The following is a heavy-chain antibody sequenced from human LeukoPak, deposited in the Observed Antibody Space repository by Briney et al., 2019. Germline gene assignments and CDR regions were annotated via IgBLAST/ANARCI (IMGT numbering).Heavy chain of an antibody. V-gene: IGHV3-66*01. CDR1: GSTVSSTY. J-gene: IGHJ4*02. CDR3: ARGGTSIVPIY. Sequence: PGGSLRLSCAASGSTVSSTYMSWVRQAPGKGLEWVSVIYSGGNTYYADSVKGRFTISRDISKNTLYLQMNSLRAEDTAVYYCARGGTSIVPIYWGQGTLVTVSS. D-gene: IGHD5-12*01. CDR2: IYSGGNT.